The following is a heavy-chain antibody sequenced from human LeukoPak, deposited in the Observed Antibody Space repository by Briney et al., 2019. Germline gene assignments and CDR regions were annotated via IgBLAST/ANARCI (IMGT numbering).Heavy chain of an antibody. J-gene: IGHJ4*02. CDR2: INPNSGGT. V-gene: IGHV1-2*02. CDR3: ARVGATVTTIDY. D-gene: IGHD4-17*01. Sequence: ASVNVSCKASGYTFTGYNMHWVRQAPGQGLEWMGWINPNSGGTNYAQKFQGRVTMTRDTSISTAYMELSRLRSDDTAVYYCARVGATVTTIDYWGQGTLVTVSS. CDR1: GYTFTGYN.